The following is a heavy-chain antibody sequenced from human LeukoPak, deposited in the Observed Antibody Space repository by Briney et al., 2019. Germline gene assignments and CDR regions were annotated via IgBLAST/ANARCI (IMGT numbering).Heavy chain of an antibody. CDR3: AKDLEDISYYFDY. CDR1: GFTFSIYG. D-gene: IGHD3-3*01. J-gene: IGHJ4*02. CDR2: IRYDGSNK. Sequence: PGGSLRLSCAASGFTFSIYGMHWVRQAPGKGLEWVAFIRYDGSNKYYADSVKGRFTISRDNSKNTLYLQMNSLRAEDTAVYYCAKDLEDISYYFDYWGQGTLVTVSS. V-gene: IGHV3-30*02.